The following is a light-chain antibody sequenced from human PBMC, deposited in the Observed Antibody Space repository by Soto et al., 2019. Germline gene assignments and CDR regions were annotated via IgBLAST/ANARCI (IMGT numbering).Light chain of an antibody. CDR2: GAS. CDR3: QQYNNWPSLT. CDR1: QSVSSN. V-gene: IGKV3-15*01. Sequence: EIVMTQSPATLSVSPGERATLSCRASQSVSSNLAWYPQKPGQAPRLLIYGASTRATGIPARFSGSGSGTEFNLTISSLQSEDFAVYYCQQYNNWPSLTFGGGTKVEIK. J-gene: IGKJ4*01.